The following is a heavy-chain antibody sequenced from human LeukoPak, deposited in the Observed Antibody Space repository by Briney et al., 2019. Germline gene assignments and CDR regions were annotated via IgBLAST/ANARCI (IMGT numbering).Heavy chain of an antibody. CDR2: INWNGGST. Sequence: PGGSLRLSCAASGFTFDDYGMSWVRQAPGKGLEWVSGINWNGGSTGYADSVKGRFTISRDNAKNPLYLQMNSLRAEDTALYYCARGVNYVVPAAMDYWGQGTLVTVSS. CDR3: ARGVNYVVPAAMDY. D-gene: IGHD2-2*01. V-gene: IGHV3-20*04. J-gene: IGHJ4*02. CDR1: GFTFDDYG.